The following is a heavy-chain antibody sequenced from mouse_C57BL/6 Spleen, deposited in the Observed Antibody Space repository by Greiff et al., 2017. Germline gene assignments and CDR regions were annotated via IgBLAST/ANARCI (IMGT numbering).Heavy chain of an antibody. CDR3: ARQGYGSSACYAMDY. J-gene: IGHJ4*01. V-gene: IGHV5-6*02. Sequence: EVKLVESGGDLVKPGGSLKLSCAASGFTFSSYGMSWVRQTPDKRLEWVATISSGGSCTYYPDSVKGRFTFSRDNAYNTLYLHMSSLKSEDTTMYYCARQGYGSSACYAMDYWGQGTSVTVSS. D-gene: IGHD1-1*01. CDR1: GFTFSSYG. CDR2: ISSGGSCT.